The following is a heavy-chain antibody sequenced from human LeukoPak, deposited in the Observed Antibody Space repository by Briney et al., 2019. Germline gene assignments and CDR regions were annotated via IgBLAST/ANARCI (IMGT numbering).Heavy chain of an antibody. J-gene: IGHJ4*02. CDR1: GWSFSAYY. Sequence: SETLSLTCAVYGWSFSAYYWSWIRQPPGKGLEWIGEINHSGSTNYNQSLKSRVTISVGTSTSHFSLELSSVTAADTAVYYCANFSNLHTGTTGNSWGQRNLFTVSS. CDR3: ANFSNLHTGTTGNS. CDR2: INHSGST. D-gene: IGHD1-1*01. V-gene: IGHV4-34*01.